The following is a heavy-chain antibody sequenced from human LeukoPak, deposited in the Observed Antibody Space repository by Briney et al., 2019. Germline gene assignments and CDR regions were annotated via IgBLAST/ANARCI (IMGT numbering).Heavy chain of an antibody. CDR3: ASQPLKGLNWPHFDY. CDR2: IYYSGST. CDR1: GGSISSYY. J-gene: IGHJ4*02. V-gene: IGHV4-59*08. Sequence: PSETLSLTCTVSGGSISSYYWSWIRQPPGKGLEWIGYIYYSGSTNYNPSLKSRVTISVDTSKNQFSLKLSSVTAADTAVYYCASQPLKGLNWPHFDYWGQGTLVTVSS. D-gene: IGHD2-8*02.